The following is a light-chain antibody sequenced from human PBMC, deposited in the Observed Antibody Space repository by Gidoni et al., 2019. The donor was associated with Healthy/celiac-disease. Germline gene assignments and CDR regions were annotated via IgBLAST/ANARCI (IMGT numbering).Light chain of an antibody. CDR3: QQSYSTPHT. CDR2: AAS. V-gene: IGKV1-39*01. Sequence: DIQMTQSPSSLSASVGDRVTITCRASQSISSYLNWYQQKPGKAPKLLIYAASSLQSGVPSRFSGNGSGTGFTLPLRRLQTEDFATYYFQQSYSTPHTFGQXTRLEIK. CDR1: QSISSY. J-gene: IGKJ5*01.